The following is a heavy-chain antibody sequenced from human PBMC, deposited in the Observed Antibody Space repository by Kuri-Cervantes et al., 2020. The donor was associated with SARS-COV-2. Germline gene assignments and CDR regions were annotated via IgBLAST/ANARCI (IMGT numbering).Heavy chain of an antibody. J-gene: IGHJ4*02. CDR3: ASVEPNSGSYYPGY. CDR2: ISYDGSNK. Sequence: GESLKISCAASGFTFSSYAMHWVHQAPGKGLEWVAVISYDGSNKYYADSVKGRFTISRDNSKNTLYLQMNSLRAEDTAVYYCASVEPNSGSYYPGYWGQGTLVTVSS. V-gene: IGHV3-30-3*01. CDR1: GFTFSSYA. D-gene: IGHD1-26*01.